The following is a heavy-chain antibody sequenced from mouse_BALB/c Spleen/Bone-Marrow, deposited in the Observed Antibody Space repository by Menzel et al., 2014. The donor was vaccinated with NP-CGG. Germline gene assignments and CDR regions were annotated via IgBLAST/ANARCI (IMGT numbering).Heavy chain of an antibody. D-gene: IGHD4-1*01. J-gene: IGHJ1*01. Sequence: EVQLQQSGPELVKPGASVKISCKTSGYTFTEYTMHWVKQSHGKSLEWIGSINPNNGGTSYNQKFKGKATLTVDKSSSTAYMELRSLTSEDSAVYYCARPGRLGRDWYFDVWGAGTTVTVSS. CDR1: GYTFTEYT. CDR3: ARPGRLGRDWYFDV. V-gene: IGHV1-22*01. CDR2: INPNNGGT.